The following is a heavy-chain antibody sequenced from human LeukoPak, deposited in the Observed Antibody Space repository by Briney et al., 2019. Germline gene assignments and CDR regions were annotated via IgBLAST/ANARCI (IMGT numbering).Heavy chain of an antibody. V-gene: IGHV3-23*01. D-gene: IGHD6-13*01. Sequence: GGSLRLSCAASGFTFSTYAMSWVRQAPGKGLEWVSAISGSGGSTYYADSVKGRFTISRDNSKNTLYLQMNSLRAEDTSIYFCAKALEQETVIALDSWGQGTLVTVS. J-gene: IGHJ4*02. CDR1: GFTFSTYA. CDR3: AKALEQETVIALDS. CDR2: ISGSGGST.